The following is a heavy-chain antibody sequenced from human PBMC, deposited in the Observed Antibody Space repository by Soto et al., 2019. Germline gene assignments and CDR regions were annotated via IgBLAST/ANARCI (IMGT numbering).Heavy chain of an antibody. CDR2: IHDSGST. CDR3: ARLTTYDAVNKSDS. CDR1: GASIGTNNW. D-gene: IGHD3-16*01. J-gene: IGHJ5*01. V-gene: IGHV4-4*02. Sequence: QVQLQESGPGLVKPLGTLSLTCAVYGASIGTNNWCRWGRPPPGKGLEWIGEIHDSGSTEPNPSLTSRVTVSRDKSKNQLSLNVSSVTAADTAVYYCARLTTYDAVNKSDSWGHGSLVTVSP.